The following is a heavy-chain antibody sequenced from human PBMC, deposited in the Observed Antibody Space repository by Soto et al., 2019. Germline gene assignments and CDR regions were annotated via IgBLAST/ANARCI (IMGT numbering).Heavy chain of an antibody. D-gene: IGHD1-1*01. CDR2: TSYDGSSQ. CDR3: AKGTPALEA. V-gene: IGHV3-30*18. Sequence: QMQLVEYGGGVVQPGRSLRLSCVASGFTFSSFGMHWVRQAPGKGLEWVAVTSYDGSSQYYPDSVKGRFTISRDNSKNTLYLQMNSLRTEDTSVYYCAKGTPALEAWGQGTMVTVSS. CDR1: GFTFSSFG. J-gene: IGHJ3*01.